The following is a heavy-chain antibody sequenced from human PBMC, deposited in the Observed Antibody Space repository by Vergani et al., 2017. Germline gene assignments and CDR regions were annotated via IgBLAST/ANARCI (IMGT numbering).Heavy chain of an antibody. Sequence: EVQLVQSGAEVKKPGESLRISCKGSGYSFTSYWISWVRQMPGKGLEWMGRIDPSDSYTNYSPSFQGHVTISAEQSISTAYLQCSSLKASDTAMYYCARHEGALGYCSSTSCPFAYWGQGPLVTVSS. CDR2: IDPSDSYT. J-gene: IGHJ4*02. V-gene: IGHV5-10-1*03. CDR1: GYSFTSYW. D-gene: IGHD2-2*01. CDR3: ARHEGALGYCSSTSCPFAY.